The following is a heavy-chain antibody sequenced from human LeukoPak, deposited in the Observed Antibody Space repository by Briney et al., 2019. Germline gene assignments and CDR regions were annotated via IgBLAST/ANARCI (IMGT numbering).Heavy chain of an antibody. CDR1: GYTFTSYG. Sequence: ASVKVSCKASGYTFTSYGISWVRQAPGQGLEWMGWISAYNGNTNYAQKLQGRVTMTTDTSTSTAYMELRSLRSDDTAVYYCARAHYDFWSGYYHVFDYWGQGTLVTVSS. V-gene: IGHV1-18*01. CDR2: ISAYNGNT. CDR3: ARAHYDFWSGYYHVFDY. D-gene: IGHD3-3*01. J-gene: IGHJ4*02.